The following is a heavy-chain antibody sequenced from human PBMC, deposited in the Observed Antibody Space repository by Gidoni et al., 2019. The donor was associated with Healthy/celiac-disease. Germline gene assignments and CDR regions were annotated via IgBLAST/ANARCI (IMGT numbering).Heavy chain of an antibody. CDR3: AKDKGSCSSTSCYPFDY. CDR2: ISGSGGST. V-gene: IGHV3-23*01. D-gene: IGHD2-2*01. Sequence: EVQLLESGGGLVQPGGSLSLVCAASGFTFLSYAMSWVRQAPGKGLEWVSAISGSGGSTYYADSVKGRFTISRDNSKNTLYLQRNSLRAEDTAVYYCAKDKGSCSSTSCYPFDYWGQGTLVTVSS. J-gene: IGHJ4*02. CDR1: GFTFLSYA.